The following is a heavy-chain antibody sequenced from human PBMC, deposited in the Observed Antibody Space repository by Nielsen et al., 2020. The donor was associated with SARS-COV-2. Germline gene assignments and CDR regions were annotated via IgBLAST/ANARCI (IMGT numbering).Heavy chain of an antibody. CDR3: AKTRGILTGYPTHYYFDY. Sequence: GGSLRLSCAASGFTFDDYAMHWVRQAPGKGLEWVSGISWNSGSIGYADSVKGRFTISRDNAKNSLYLQMNSLRAEDTALYYCAKTRGILTGYPTHYYFDYWGQGTLVTVSS. J-gene: IGHJ4*02. CDR2: ISWNSGSI. CDR1: GFTFDDYA. D-gene: IGHD3-9*01. V-gene: IGHV3-9*01.